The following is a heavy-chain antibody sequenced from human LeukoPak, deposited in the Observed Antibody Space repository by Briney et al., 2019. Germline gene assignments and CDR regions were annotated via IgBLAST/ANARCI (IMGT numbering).Heavy chain of an antibody. V-gene: IGHV4-59*08. Sequence: PSETLSLTCTVSGGSISTYYWSWIRQPLGKGLEWIAYIYYSGSTSYNPSLKTRVTISVDMSKNQFSLKLSSVTAADTAVYYCARHSRYGDFDYWGQGTLLTVS. J-gene: IGHJ4*02. CDR1: GGSISTYY. D-gene: IGHD4-17*01. CDR2: IYYSGST. CDR3: ARHSRYGDFDY.